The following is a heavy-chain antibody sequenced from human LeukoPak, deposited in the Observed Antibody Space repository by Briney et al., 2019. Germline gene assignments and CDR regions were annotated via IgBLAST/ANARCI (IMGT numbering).Heavy chain of an antibody. V-gene: IGHV3-21*01. D-gene: IGHD2-15*01. J-gene: IGHJ6*02. CDR1: GFTFSSYS. CDR3: ARVRCSGGRASGCYYYYGMDV. CDR2: ISSSSSYI. Sequence: PGGSLRLSCAASGFTFSSYSMNWVRQAPGKGLERVSSISSSSSYIYYADSVKGRFTISRDNAKNSLYLQMNSLRAEDTAVYYCARVRCSGGRASGCYYYYGMDVWGQGTTVTVSS.